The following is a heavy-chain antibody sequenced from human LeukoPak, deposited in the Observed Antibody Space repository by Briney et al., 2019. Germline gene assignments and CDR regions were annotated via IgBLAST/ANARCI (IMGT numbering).Heavy chain of an antibody. Sequence: GGSLRLSCDASGFTVNSYAMNWVRQAPGKGLEWVSAISGSGGSTYYADSVKGRFTISRDNSKNTLYLQMNSLRAEDTAVYYCAGTSPGSGSYYWGQGTLVTVSS. D-gene: IGHD1-26*01. CDR2: ISGSGGST. J-gene: IGHJ4*02. V-gene: IGHV3-23*01. CDR3: AGTSPGSGSYY. CDR1: GFTVNSYA.